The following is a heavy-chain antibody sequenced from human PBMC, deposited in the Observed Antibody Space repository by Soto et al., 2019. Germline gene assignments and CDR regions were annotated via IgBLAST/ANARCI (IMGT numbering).Heavy chain of an antibody. CDR3: ARDQAYDYTSPGDYYYYGMDV. CDR1: GGSISGGGHY. CDR2: IYYSGST. D-gene: IGHD4-4*01. J-gene: IGHJ6*02. Sequence: SETLSLTCTVSGGSISGGGHYWNWIRQHPGKGLEWIGYIYYSGSTYYNPSLKSRVTISVDTSKNQFSLNLSSVTAADTAVYYCARDQAYDYTSPGDYYYYGMDVWGQGTTVTVSS. V-gene: IGHV4-31*03.